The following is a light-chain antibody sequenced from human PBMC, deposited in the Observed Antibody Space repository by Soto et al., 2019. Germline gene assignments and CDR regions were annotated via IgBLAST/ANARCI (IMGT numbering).Light chain of an antibody. CDR2: DVF. CDR3: QQRSNWPYT. J-gene: IGKJ2*01. Sequence: EIVLTQSPATLSLSPGERATLSCRASQSVGSYLAWYQQKPGQAPRLLIYDVFNRATGIPARFSGSGSGTDFTLTISSLEPEDFAVYYCQQRSNWPYTFGQGTKLEIK. CDR1: QSVGSY. V-gene: IGKV3-11*01.